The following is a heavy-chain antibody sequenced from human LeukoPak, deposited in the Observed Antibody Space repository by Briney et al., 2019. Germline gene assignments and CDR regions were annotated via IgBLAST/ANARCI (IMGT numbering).Heavy chain of an antibody. CDR3: AKGCCSSTSCYARFDY. D-gene: IGHD2-2*01. V-gene: IGHV3-23*01. Sequence: GGSLRLSCAASGFTFSSYAMSWVRQAPGKGLEWVSAISGSGGSTYYADSVKGRFTISRDNSKNTLYLQMNSLRAEDTAVYYCAKGCCSSTSCYARFDYWGQGTLVTVSS. CDR2: ISGSGGST. J-gene: IGHJ4*02. CDR1: GFTFSSYA.